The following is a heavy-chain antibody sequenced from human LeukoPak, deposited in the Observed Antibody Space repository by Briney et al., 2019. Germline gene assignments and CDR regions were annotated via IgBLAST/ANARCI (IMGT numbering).Heavy chain of an antibody. V-gene: IGHV1-8*01. J-gene: IGHJ3*02. CDR1: GYTFTSYD. Sequence: ASVKVSCKASGYTFTSYDINWVRQATGQGLEWMGWMNPNSGNTGYAQKFQGRVTMTRNTSISTAYMELSSLRSEDTAVYYCARRRGYCTNGVCYTAKDAFDIWGQGTMVTVSS. CDR2: MNPNSGNT. CDR3: ARRRGYCTNGVCYTAKDAFDI. D-gene: IGHD2-8*01.